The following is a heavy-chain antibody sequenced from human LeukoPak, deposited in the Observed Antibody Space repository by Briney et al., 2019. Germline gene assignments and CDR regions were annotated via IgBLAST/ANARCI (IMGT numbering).Heavy chain of an antibody. J-gene: IGHJ4*02. V-gene: IGHV1-69*05. Sequence: SVKVSCKASGYTFTSYGISWVRQAPGQGLEWMGGIIPIFGTANYAQKFQGRVTITTDESTSTAYMELSSLRSEDTAVYYCARYRYSSGWNMGEPSFDYWGQGTLVTVSS. CDR3: ARYRYSSGWNMGEPSFDY. CDR2: IIPIFGTA. CDR1: GYTFTSYG. D-gene: IGHD6-19*01.